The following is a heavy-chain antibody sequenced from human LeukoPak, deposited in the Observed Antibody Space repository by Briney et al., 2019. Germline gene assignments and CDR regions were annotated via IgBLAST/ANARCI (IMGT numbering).Heavy chain of an antibody. CDR1: GFTFSSYG. CDR2: IRLDGSNK. J-gene: IGHJ4*02. Sequence: GGSLRLSCAASGFTFSSYGMHWVRQAPGKGLEWVAFIRLDGSNKYYADSVKGRFTISRDNSKNTLYLQMNSLRGDDTAVYYCAKDGGSYYFDYWGQGTLVTVSS. CDR3: AKDGGSYYFDY. D-gene: IGHD1-26*01. V-gene: IGHV3-30*02.